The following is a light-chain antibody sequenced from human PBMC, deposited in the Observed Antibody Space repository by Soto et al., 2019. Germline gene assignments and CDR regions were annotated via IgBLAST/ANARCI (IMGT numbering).Light chain of an antibody. CDR2: EVS. V-gene: IGLV2-8*01. J-gene: IGLJ1*01. Sequence: QSVLTQPPSASGSPGQSVTISCTGTSSDVGGYNYVSWYQQHPGKAPKLMIYEVSKRPSGVPDRFSGSKSGNTASLTVSGLQAEDEADYYCSPYAGSNNLIFGTGTKV. CDR1: SSDVGGYNY. CDR3: SPYAGSNNLI.